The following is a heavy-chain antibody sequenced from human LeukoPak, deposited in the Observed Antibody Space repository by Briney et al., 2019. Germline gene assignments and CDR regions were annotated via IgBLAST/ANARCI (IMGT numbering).Heavy chain of an antibody. J-gene: IGHJ3*01. Sequence: GGSLRLSCAASGFTFSGSAMSWVRQAPGEGLEWVSLISYSGANSYYTDSVRGRFTISRDNSKDTLFLQMNSLRAEDTAIYYCARDMQILSWGLGSIVTVSS. CDR1: GFTFSGSA. V-gene: IGHV3-23*01. CDR2: ISYSGANS. D-gene: IGHD2-15*01. CDR3: ARDMQILS.